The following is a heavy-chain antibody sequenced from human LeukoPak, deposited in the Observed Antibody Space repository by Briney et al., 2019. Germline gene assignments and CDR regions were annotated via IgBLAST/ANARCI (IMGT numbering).Heavy chain of an antibody. J-gene: IGHJ5*02. Sequence: SETLSLTCTVSGGSISSANYYWGWIRQPPGKGLEWIGSVYNSGSTYYNPSLKSRVTISVDTSKNQFSLKLSSVTAADTAVYYCARGSLSGSPSGNNWFDPWGQGTLVTVSS. CDR2: VYNSGST. D-gene: IGHD1-26*01. CDR1: GGSISSANYY. V-gene: IGHV4-39*07. CDR3: ARGSLSGSPSGNNWFDP.